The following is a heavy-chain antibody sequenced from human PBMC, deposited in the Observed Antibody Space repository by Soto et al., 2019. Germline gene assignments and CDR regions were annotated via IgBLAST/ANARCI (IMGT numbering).Heavy chain of an antibody. Sequence: GASVKVCCKASGYTFTSYGSSWVRQYPGQGLGWMGWISAYNGNTNYAQKLQGRVTMTTDTSTSTAYMELRSLRSDDTAVYYCARVEKRQQLAGGPDYWGQGTLVTVSS. D-gene: IGHD6-13*01. CDR1: GYTFTSYG. V-gene: IGHV1-18*01. CDR2: ISAYNGNT. CDR3: ARVEKRQQLAGGPDY. J-gene: IGHJ4*02.